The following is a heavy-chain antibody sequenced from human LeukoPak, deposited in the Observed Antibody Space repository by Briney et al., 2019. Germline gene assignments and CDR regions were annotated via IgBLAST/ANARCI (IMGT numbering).Heavy chain of an antibody. D-gene: IGHD6-19*01. Sequence: SETLSLTCTVSGGSISSYYWSWIRQPPGKGLKCIGYIYYSGSTNYNPSLKSRVTISVDTSKNQFSLKLTSVTAADTAVYYCARRGYSSGFYYFDYWGQGTLVTVSS. CDR2: IYYSGST. CDR3: ARRGYSSGFYYFDY. V-gene: IGHV4-59*08. J-gene: IGHJ4*02. CDR1: GGSISSYY.